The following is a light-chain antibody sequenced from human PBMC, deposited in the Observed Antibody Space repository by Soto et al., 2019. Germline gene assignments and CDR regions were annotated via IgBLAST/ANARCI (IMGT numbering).Light chain of an antibody. CDR2: DAS. Sequence: DVQMTQSPSFLSASVGDRVTITCRASQGISNRLAWYQQKPGKVPKLLIYDASTLQSGVPSRFSGSGSGTDFTLTISSLQPEDVATYYCQRYSNAPVTFGPGTKLDIK. CDR3: QRYSNAPVT. CDR1: QGISNR. J-gene: IGKJ3*01. V-gene: IGKV1-27*01.